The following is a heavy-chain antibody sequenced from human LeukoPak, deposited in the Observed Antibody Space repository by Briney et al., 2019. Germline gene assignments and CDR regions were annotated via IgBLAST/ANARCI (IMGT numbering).Heavy chain of an antibody. J-gene: IGHJ6*03. CDR2: MHPNSGNT. CDR1: GYTFTSYG. D-gene: IGHD6-6*01. V-gene: IGHV1-8*02. CDR3: ARWYSSSSYYYYYMDV. Sequence: ASVKVSCKASGYTFTSYGINWVRQATGQGLEWMGWMHPNSGNTGYAQKFQGRVTMTRNTSISTAYMELSSLRSEDTAVYYCARWYSSSSYYYYYMDVWGKGTTVTVSS.